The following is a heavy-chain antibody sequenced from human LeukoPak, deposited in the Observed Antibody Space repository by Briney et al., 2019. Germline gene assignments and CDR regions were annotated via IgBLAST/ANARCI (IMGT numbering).Heavy chain of an antibody. CDR1: GFTFSSYA. Sequence: GGSLRLSCAASGFTFSSYAMSWVRQAPGKGLEWVSAISGSGGSTYYADSVKGRFTISRDNAKNSLYLQMHSLRTEDTALFYCAKGAGKYGQWLPLDYWGQGTLVTVSS. CDR2: ISGSGGST. V-gene: IGHV3-23*01. D-gene: IGHD6-19*01. J-gene: IGHJ4*02. CDR3: AKGAGKYGQWLPLDY.